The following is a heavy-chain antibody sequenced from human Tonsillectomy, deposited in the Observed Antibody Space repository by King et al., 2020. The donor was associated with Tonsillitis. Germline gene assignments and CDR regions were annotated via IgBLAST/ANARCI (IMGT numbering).Heavy chain of an antibody. D-gene: IGHD6-13*01. V-gene: IGHV4-4*07. CDR3: AREFQSSRPLDY. J-gene: IGHJ4*02. Sequence: QLQESGPGLVKPSETLSLTCTVSGGSIISYYWSLIRQPAGKGLEWIGRIYTSGSTNYNLSLKSRVTMSVDTSKNQFSLKLSSVTAADTAVYYCAREFQSSRPLDYWGQGTLVTVSS. CDR2: IYTSGST. CDR1: GGSIISYY.